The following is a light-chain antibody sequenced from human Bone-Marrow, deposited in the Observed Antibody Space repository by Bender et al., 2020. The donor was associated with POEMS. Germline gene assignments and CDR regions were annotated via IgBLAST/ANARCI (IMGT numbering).Light chain of an antibody. CDR1: RGDIGTYNL. Sequence: QSALTQPASVSGSPGQSITIPCAGSRGDIGTYNLVSWYQLRPGQAPKLFIYETTKRPSGISDRFSGSKSGNTATLTISRLQADDDSHFFCCSFADTTTLFGGGTKVNVL. CDR3: CSFADTTTL. CDR2: ETT. V-gene: IGLV2-23*01. J-gene: IGLJ2*01.